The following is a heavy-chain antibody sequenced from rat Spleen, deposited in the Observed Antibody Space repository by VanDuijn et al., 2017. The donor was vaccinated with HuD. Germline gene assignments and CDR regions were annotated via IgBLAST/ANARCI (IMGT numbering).Heavy chain of an antibody. Sequence: EVQLVESGGGLVQPGRSLKLSCAASGFTFSSYDMAWVRQAPTKGLEWVATISSDGRRNYYRDSVKGRFTISRDNAKSSLYLQMDSLRSEDTATYYCTTSSPEYWGQGVMVTVSS. J-gene: IGHJ2*01. CDR1: GFTFSSYD. D-gene: IGHD3-8*01. V-gene: IGHV5-20*01. CDR3: TTSSPEY. CDR2: ISSDGRRN.